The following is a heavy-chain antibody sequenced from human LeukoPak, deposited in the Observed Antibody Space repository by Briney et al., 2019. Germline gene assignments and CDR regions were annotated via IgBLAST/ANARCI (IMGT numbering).Heavy chain of an antibody. Sequence: PGGSLRLSCAASGFTFSSYGMHWVRQAPGKGLEWVAVIWYDGSNKYYADSGKGRFTISRDNSKNTLYLQMNSLRAEDMAVYYCARYCTGNCYSGVDHWGQGTLVTVSS. J-gene: IGHJ4*02. CDR1: GFTFSSYG. V-gene: IGHV3-33*01. CDR3: ARYCTGNCYSGVDH. D-gene: IGHD2-15*01. CDR2: IWYDGSNK.